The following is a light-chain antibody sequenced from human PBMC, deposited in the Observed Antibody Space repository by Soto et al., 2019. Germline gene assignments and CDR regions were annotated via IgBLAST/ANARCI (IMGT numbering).Light chain of an antibody. CDR3: QQYNQWPNT. CDR2: GIS. Sequence: IVLTQSPDTLSVSPGERATLSCRASQSVDSTLAWYRQKPGQTPTLLIYGISVRAPGVPARFFGSGSGTEYTLSISSAQSEDFATYYCQQYNQWPNTFGQGTRLEIK. V-gene: IGKV3-15*01. J-gene: IGKJ5*01. CDR1: QSVDST.